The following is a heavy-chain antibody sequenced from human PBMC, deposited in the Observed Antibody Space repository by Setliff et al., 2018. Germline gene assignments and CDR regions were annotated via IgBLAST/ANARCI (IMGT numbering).Heavy chain of an antibody. CDR3: RLWFEETLRDY. V-gene: IGHV3-30*02. CDR2: VRFDGSYK. Sequence: GESLKISCAASGFVFGTYGMHWVRQAPGKGLDWVASVRFDGSYKVYADSVKGRFIISRDNSKNTLYLQMNSLRGEDTALYYCRLWFEETLRDYWGKGTLVTVSS. D-gene: IGHD3-10*01. J-gene: IGHJ4*02. CDR1: GFVFGTYG.